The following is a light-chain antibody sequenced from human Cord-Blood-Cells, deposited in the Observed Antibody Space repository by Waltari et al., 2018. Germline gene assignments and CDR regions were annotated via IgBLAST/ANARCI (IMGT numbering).Light chain of an antibody. CDR2: DVS. V-gene: IGLV2-14*01. CDR1: SSAVGGYNY. CDR3: SSYTSSSTYV. Sequence: QSALTQPASVSGSPGQSITISCTGTSSAVGGYNYVSWYQQHPGKAPKLMIYDVSKRPSGVSTRFSGSKSGNTASLTISGLQAEDEADYYCSSYTSSSTYVFGTGTKVTVL. J-gene: IGLJ1*01.